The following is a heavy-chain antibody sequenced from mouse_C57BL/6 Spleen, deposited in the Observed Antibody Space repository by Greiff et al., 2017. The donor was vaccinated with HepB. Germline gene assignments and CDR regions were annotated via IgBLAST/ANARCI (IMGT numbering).Heavy chain of an antibody. CDR3: ASGYYDGSSYGYYAMDY. J-gene: IGHJ4*01. V-gene: IGHV1-52*01. CDR2: IDPSDSET. CDR1: GYTFTSYW. D-gene: IGHD1-1*01. Sequence: VQLQQSGAELVRPGSSVKLSCKASGYTFTSYWMHWVKQRPIQGLEWIGNIDPSDSETHYNQKFKDKATLTVDKSSSTAYMQLSSLTSEDAAFYYGASGYYDGSSYGYYAMDYLGQVTSVTVSS.